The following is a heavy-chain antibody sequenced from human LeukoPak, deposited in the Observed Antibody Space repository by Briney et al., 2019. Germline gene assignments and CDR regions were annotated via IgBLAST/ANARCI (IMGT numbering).Heavy chain of an antibody. J-gene: IGHJ4*02. Sequence: PSGTLSLTCTVSGDSINSLDLWSWVRQAPGKGLEWVSAISGSGGSTYYADSVKGRFTISRDNSKNTLYLQMNSLRAEDTAVYYCAKPQWELLPFDYWGQGTLVTVSS. CDR1: GDSINSLD. D-gene: IGHD1-26*01. V-gene: IGHV3-23*01. CDR3: AKPQWELLPFDY. CDR2: ISGSGGST.